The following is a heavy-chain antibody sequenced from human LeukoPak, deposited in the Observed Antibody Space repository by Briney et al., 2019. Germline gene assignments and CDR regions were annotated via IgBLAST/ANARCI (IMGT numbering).Heavy chain of an antibody. Sequence: ASVKVSCKASGYTFTSYDINWVRQATGQGLEWMGWMNLNSGNTGYAQKFQGRVTMTRNTSISTAYMELSSLRSEDTAVYYCARGRIDLYYYDSSGYPYYFDYWGQGTLVTVSS. V-gene: IGHV1-8*01. CDR3: ARGRIDLYYYDSSGYPYYFDY. CDR2: MNLNSGNT. J-gene: IGHJ4*02. D-gene: IGHD3-22*01. CDR1: GYTFTSYD.